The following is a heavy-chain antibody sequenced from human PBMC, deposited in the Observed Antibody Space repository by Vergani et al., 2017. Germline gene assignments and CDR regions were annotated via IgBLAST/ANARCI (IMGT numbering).Heavy chain of an antibody. Sequence: QLQLQESGPGLVKPSETLSLTCTVSGGSISSSSYYWGWIRKPPGKGLEWIGSIYYSGSTYYNPSLKSRVTISVDTSKNQFSLKLSSVTAADTAVYYCARGGVVTRAFDYWGQGTLVTVSS. J-gene: IGHJ4*02. CDR3: ARGGVVTRAFDY. V-gene: IGHV4-39*07. CDR2: IYYSGST. CDR1: GGSISSSSYY. D-gene: IGHD4-23*01.